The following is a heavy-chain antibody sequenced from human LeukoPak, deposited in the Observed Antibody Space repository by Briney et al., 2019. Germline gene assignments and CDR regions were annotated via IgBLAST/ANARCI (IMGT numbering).Heavy chain of an antibody. CDR2: ISSSGSTI. D-gene: IGHD6-13*01. J-gene: IGHJ4*02. CDR3: AKVGIAAAGTRTYFDY. V-gene: IGHV3-48*03. CDR1: GFTFSSYE. Sequence: PGGSLRLSCAASGFTFSSYEMNWVRQAPGKGLEWVSYISSSGSTIYYADSVKGRFTISRDNSMNTVYLQMNSLRAEDTAVYYCAKVGIAAAGTRTYFDYWGQGTLVTVSS.